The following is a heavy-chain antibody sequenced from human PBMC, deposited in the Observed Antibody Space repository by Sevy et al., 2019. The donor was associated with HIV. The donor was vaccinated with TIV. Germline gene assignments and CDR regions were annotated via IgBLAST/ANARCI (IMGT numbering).Heavy chain of an antibody. D-gene: IGHD6-19*01. CDR3: ARGGIAVASGRLYYFDY. CDR2: ISAYNGNT. CDR1: GYTFTSYG. J-gene: IGHJ4*02. V-gene: IGHV1-18*04. Sequence: ASVKVSCKASGYTFTSYGISWVRQAPGEGLEWMGWISAYNGNTNYAQKLQVRVTMTTDTSTSTAYMELRSLRSDDTAVYYCARGGIAVASGRLYYFDYWGQGTLVTVSS.